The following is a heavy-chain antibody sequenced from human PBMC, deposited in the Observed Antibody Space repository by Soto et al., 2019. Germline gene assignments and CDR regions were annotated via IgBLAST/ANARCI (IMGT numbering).Heavy chain of an antibody. V-gene: IGHV1-69*06. J-gene: IGHJ4*02. CDR3: ARLDSSGYYAPDY. Sequence: GASVKVSCKASGGTFSSYAISWVRQAPGQGLEWMGGIIPIFGTANYAQKFQGRVTITADKSTSTAYMELSSLRSEDTAVYYCARLDSSGYYAPDYWGQGTLVTVLL. CDR2: IIPIFGTA. D-gene: IGHD3-22*01. CDR1: GGTFSSYA.